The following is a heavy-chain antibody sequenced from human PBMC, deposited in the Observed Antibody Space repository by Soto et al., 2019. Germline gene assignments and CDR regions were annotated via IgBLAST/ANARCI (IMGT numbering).Heavy chain of an antibody. CDR2: VSGGSGVT. CDR1: GFSFSTYG. CDR3: AKGTGYGDY. D-gene: IGHD5-12*01. V-gene: IGHV3-23*01. J-gene: IGHJ4*02. Sequence: EVQLLESGGGLVQPGGSLRLSCAVSGFSFSTYGVPWVRQAPGKGLEWDSGVSGGSGVTHYADSVKGRFAITGDNSKNTVYLHMNSLGVEDTAVYYCAKGTGYGDYWGQGTLVTVSS.